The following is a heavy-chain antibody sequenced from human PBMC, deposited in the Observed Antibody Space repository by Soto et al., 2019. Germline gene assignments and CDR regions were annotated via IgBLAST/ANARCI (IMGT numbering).Heavy chain of an antibody. J-gene: IGHJ6*03. CDR1: GFTFSSYS. D-gene: IGHD7-27*01. CDR3: ARVRGANFDYYYYMDV. V-gene: IGHV3-21*01. CDR2: ISSSSSYI. Sequence: GGSLRLSCAASGFTFSSYSMNWVRQAPGKGLEWVSSISSSSSYIYYADSVKGRFTISRDNAKNSLYLQMNSLRAEDTAVYYCARVRGANFDYYYYMDVWGKGTTVTVSS.